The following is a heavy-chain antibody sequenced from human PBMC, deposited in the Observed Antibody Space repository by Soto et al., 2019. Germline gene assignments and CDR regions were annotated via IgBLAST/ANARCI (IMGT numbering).Heavy chain of an antibody. CDR2: ISGSGGST. J-gene: IGHJ4*02. Sequence: EVQLLESGGGLVQPGGSLRLSCAASGFTFSSYAMSWVRQAPGKGLEWVSAISGSGGSTYYADSVKARFTISRDKSKNTLYLQMNSLRAEDTAVYYCVLWPPYYFDYWGQGTLVTVSS. CDR3: VLWPPYYFDY. CDR1: GFTFSSYA. D-gene: IGHD3-10*01. V-gene: IGHV3-23*01.